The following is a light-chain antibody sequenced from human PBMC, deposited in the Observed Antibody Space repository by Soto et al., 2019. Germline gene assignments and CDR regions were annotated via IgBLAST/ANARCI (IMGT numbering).Light chain of an antibody. CDR2: AAS. J-gene: IGKJ3*01. V-gene: IGKV1-12*01. CDR3: QQANSFPFT. CDR1: QRISSW. Sequence: DIQMTQSPSSVSASVADRVTTTYRASQRISSWLAWYHQKPGKAPKLLIYAASSLQSGVPSRFSGSGSGTDFTLTISSLQPEDFATYYCQQANSFPFTFGPGTKVDIK.